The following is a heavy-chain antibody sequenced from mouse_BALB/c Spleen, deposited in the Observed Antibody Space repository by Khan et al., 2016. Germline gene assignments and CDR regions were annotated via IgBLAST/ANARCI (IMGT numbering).Heavy chain of an antibody. CDR3: ARSPYDYDVGFAY. CDR2: IDPANGNT. J-gene: IGHJ3*01. V-gene: IGHV14-3*02. Sequence: VQLQQSGAELVKPGASVKLSCTASGFKIKDTYMHWVKQRPEQGLEWIGRIDPANGNTKYDPKFQGKATITADTSSNTAYLQLSSLTSEDTAGYYCARSPYDYDVGFAYWGQGTLVTVSA. D-gene: IGHD2-4*01. CDR1: GFKIKDTY.